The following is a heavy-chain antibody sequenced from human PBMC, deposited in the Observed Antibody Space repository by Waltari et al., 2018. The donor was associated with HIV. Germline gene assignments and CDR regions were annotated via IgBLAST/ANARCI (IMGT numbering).Heavy chain of an antibody. J-gene: IGHJ4*02. CDR1: GYTFTGYY. D-gene: IGHD4-17*01. V-gene: IGHV1-2*02. CDR3: AREPSLTTAYDY. CDR2: INPNSGGT. Sequence: QVQLVPSGAAVQKPGASVKVSCKASGYTFTGYYMHWVRQAPGQGLEWMGWINPNSGGTNYAQKFQGRVTMTRDTSISTAYMELTRLRSDDTAVYYCAREPSLTTAYDYWGQGTLVTVSS.